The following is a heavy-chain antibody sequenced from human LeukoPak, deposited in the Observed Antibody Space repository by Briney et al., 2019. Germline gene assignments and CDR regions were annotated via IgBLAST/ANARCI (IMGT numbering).Heavy chain of an antibody. CDR2: IYYSGST. Sequence: PSETLSHTCTVSGDSISSYYWNWIRQPAGKGLEWTGYIYYSGSTNYNPSLNSRVTISVDTSKNQFSLRLSSVTAADTAIYYCARAVSGRFDYWGQGTLVTVSS. D-gene: IGHD6-19*01. CDR1: GDSISSYY. J-gene: IGHJ4*02. V-gene: IGHV4-59*08. CDR3: ARAVSGRFDY.